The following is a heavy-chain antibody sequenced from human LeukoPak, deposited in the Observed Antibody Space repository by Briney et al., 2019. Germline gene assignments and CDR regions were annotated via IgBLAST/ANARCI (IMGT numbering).Heavy chain of an antibody. J-gene: IGHJ4*02. CDR3: ARVGYSTDY. Sequence: SETLSLTCAVYGGSFSGYYWSWTRQPPGKGLEWIGEINHSGSTNYNPSLKSRVTISVDTSKNQFSLKLSSVTAADTAVYYCARVGYSTDYWGQGTLVTVSS. CDR2: INHSGST. CDR1: GGSFSGYY. D-gene: IGHD2-2*03. V-gene: IGHV4-34*01.